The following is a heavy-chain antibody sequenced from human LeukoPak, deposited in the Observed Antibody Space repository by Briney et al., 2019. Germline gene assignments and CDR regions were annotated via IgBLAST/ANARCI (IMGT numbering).Heavy chain of an antibody. V-gene: IGHV3-7*01. Sequence: GGSLRLSCAASGFTFSSYWMSWVRQAPWKGLEWVANINEDGSEKYYVDSVRGRFTISRDNAKNSLYLQMNSLRTEDTAVYYCARGGVRRGYYDYWGQGTLVTVSS. CDR2: INEDGSEK. D-gene: IGHD1-14*01. CDR3: ARGGVRRGYYDY. CDR1: GFTFSSYW. J-gene: IGHJ4*02.